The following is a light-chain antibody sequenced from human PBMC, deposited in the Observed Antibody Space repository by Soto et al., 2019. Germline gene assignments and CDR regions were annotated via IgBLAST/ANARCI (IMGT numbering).Light chain of an antibody. CDR2: EVS. V-gene: IGLV2-14*01. CDR1: SSDVGNYIY. CDR3: TSFTLSTYV. J-gene: IGLJ1*01. Sequence: QSVLTQPASVSGSPGQSITISCTGTSSDVGNYIYVFWFQQHPGKAPKLIISEVSNRPSGVSSRFSGSKSGNTASLTISGLQAEDQANYYCTSFTLSTYVFGSGTKVTVL.